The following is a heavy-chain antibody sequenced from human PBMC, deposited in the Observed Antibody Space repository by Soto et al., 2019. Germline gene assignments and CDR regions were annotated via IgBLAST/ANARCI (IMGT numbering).Heavy chain of an antibody. J-gene: IGHJ3*01. D-gene: IGHD3-22*01. CDR2: INPSGGST. V-gene: IGHV1-46*01. Sequence: QVQLVQSGAEVKKPGASVKVSCKASGYTFTNYYMHWVRQAPGQGLEWMGIINPSGGSTNFAQKFKGRVTVTRDTSTSTVYMELSSLRSEDTAVYYCARRDYDGFDVWGQGTMITVSS. CDR3: ARRDYDGFDV. CDR1: GYTFTNYY.